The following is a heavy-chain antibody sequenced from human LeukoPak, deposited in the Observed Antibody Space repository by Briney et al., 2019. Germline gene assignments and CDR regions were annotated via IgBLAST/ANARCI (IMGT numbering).Heavy chain of an antibody. D-gene: IGHD2-15*01. CDR3: ARAGADSAAYYYYAMDV. Sequence: GASVKVSCKASGYTFTSYGLSWVRQAPGQGLEWMGWISGYNANTNYAQKFQGRVTLTTDTSTSTAYMELRSLRSDETAVYYCARAGADSAAYYYYAMDVWGQGTLVTVSS. CDR2: ISGYNANT. J-gene: IGHJ6*02. CDR1: GYTFTSYG. V-gene: IGHV1-18*01.